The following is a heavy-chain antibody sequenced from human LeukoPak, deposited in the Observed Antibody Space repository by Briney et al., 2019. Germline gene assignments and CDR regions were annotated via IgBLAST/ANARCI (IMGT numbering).Heavy chain of an antibody. CDR1: GFTFSNYA. Sequence: PGGSVRLSCSASGFTFSNYALSWVRQAPGKGLEWVSSISGSGGSTYYADSVKGRFTISRDNSKNTLYLQMNSLRAEDTAVFYCGSTPNILTVYYIYWGQGTLVTVSS. J-gene: IGHJ4*02. CDR3: GSTPNILTVYYIY. V-gene: IGHV3-23*01. D-gene: IGHD3-9*01. CDR2: ISGSGGST.